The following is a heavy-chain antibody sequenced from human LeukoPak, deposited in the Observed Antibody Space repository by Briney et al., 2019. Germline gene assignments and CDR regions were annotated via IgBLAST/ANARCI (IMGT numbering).Heavy chain of an antibody. Sequence: ASVKVSCKSSVYTFTGYYMHWVRPPPGQGLEWMGWINPNSSGTNYAQKVQGRVTMTRDTSISTAYMELSRLRADDTAVYYCARDRQLYSSSWFDAFDIWGQGTMVTVSS. CDR3: ARDRQLYSSSWFDAFDI. CDR2: INPNSSGT. D-gene: IGHD6-13*01. CDR1: VYTFTGYY. J-gene: IGHJ3*02. V-gene: IGHV1-2*02.